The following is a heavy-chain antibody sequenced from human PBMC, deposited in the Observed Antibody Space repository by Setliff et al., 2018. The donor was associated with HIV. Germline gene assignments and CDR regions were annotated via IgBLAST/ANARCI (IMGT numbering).Heavy chain of an antibody. D-gene: IGHD6-13*01. CDR3: ARRGGISATLSVRAFDS. J-gene: IGHJ4*02. CDR2: AYSSGST. Sequence: LSLTCTVSGGSITSSGSYYWAWLRQPPGKGLEWIGSAYSSGSTYHSPSFKSRITISVGTSNNQFSLRLNSVTATDTAVYFCARRGGISATLSVRAFDSWGQGTLVTVS. CDR1: GGSITSSGSYY. V-gene: IGHV4-39*01.